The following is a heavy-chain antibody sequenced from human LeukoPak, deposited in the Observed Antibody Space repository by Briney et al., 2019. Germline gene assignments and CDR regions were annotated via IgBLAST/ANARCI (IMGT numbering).Heavy chain of an antibody. J-gene: IGHJ6*03. CDR2: IYTSGST. CDR3: AREHGSWSYRYYFFVDV. Sequence: SETLSLTCTVSGGSISSYYWSWIRQPAGKGLEWIGRIYTSGSTNYYPSLKSRVTISVDKSKNQFSLKLSSVTAADTAVYYCAREHGSWSYRYYFFVDVWGKGTTVTVSS. D-gene: IGHD4-11*01. CDR1: GGSISSYY. V-gene: IGHV4-4*07.